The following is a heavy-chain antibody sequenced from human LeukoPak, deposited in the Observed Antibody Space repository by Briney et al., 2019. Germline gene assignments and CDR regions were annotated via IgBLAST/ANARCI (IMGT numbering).Heavy chain of an antibody. CDR1: GYTFTSYD. V-gene: IGHV1-8*01. CDR2: MNPNSGNT. J-gene: IGHJ6*02. D-gene: IGHD4-17*01. Sequence: ASVKVSCKASGYTFTSYDINWVGQAAGQGGEWMGWMNPNSGNTGYAQKFQGRVTMTRNTSISTAYMELSSLRSEDTAVYYCARGAHGDYYYYGMDVWGQGTTVTVSS. CDR3: ARGAHGDYYYYGMDV.